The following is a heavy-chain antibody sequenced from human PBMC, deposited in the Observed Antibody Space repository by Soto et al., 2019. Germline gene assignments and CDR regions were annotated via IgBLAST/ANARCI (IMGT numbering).Heavy chain of an antibody. Sequence: SETLSLTCTVSGGSISSGGYYWSWIRQHPGKGLEWIGYIYYSGSTYYNPSLKSRVTISVDTSKNQFSLKLSSVTAADTAVYYCARMNYPYYYYYGMDVWGQGTTVTVSS. V-gene: IGHV4-31*03. J-gene: IGHJ6*02. D-gene: IGHD1-7*01. CDR2: IYYSGST. CDR1: GGSISSGGYY. CDR3: ARMNYPYYYYYGMDV.